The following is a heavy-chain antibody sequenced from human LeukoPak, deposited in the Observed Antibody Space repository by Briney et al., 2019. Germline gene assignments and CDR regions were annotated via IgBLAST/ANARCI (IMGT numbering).Heavy chain of an antibody. J-gene: IGHJ4*02. CDR3: AKEAPYYFDY. CDR1: GFTFSSYS. V-gene: IGHV3-21*04. CDR2: ISSSSTYI. Sequence: PGGSLRLSCAASGFTFSSYSMNWVRQAPGKGLEWVSSISSSSTYIHYADSVKGRFTISRDNSKNTLYLQMNSLRAEDTAVYYCAKEAPYYFDYWGQGTLVTVSS.